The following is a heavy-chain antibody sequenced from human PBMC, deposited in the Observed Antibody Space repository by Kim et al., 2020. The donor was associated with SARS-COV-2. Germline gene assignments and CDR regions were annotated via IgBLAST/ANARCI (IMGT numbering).Heavy chain of an antibody. J-gene: IGHJ6*02. Sequence: KFQGRVTMTEDTSTDTAYMELSSLRSEDTAVYYCATGPSREYYYYYGMDVWGQGTTVTVSS. V-gene: IGHV1-24*01. CDR3: ATGPSREYYYYYGMDV.